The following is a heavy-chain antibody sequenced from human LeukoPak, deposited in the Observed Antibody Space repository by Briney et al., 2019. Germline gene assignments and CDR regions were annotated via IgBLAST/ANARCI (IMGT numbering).Heavy chain of an antibody. V-gene: IGHV1-2*02. CDR2: INPNSGGT. D-gene: IGHD6-13*01. CDR3: ARGQQLASN. J-gene: IGHJ4*02. CDR1: GYTSTGYY. Sequence: GASVTLTFTASGYTSTGYYICWVRQAPGQGLEWMGWINPNSGGTNYAQKFQGRVTMTREMSISTAYMELSRLRSDDTAVYYCARGQQLASNWGQGTLVTVSS.